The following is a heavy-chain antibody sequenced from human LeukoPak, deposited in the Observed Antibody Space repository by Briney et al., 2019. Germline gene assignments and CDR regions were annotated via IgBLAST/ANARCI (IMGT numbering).Heavy chain of an antibody. CDR3: ARPIVAGIYYYYGMDV. J-gene: IGHJ6*02. D-gene: IGHD5-12*01. Sequence: GGSLRLSCAASGFTFSSYHINWVRQAPGKGLEWVSSISGSSSYIYYADSVKGRFTISRDNAKNSLYLQMNSPRAEDTAVYYCARPIVAGIYYYYGMDVWGQGTTVTVSS. CDR2: ISGSSSYI. V-gene: IGHV3-21*01. CDR1: GFTFSSYH.